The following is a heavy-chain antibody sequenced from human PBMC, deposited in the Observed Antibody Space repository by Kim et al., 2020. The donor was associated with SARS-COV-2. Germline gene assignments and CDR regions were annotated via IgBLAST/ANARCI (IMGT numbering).Heavy chain of an antibody. D-gene: IGHD3-10*01. CDR3: ARDAGYGSGSFHN. CDR2: INPNRGGT. CDR1: GYTFTGHF. Sequence: ASVKVSCEASGYTFTGHFMHWVRQAPGQGLEWMGYINPNRGGTNYAQKFHGRVTMTSDTSTSTVYMELARLRSDDTAVYYCARDAGYGSGSFHNWGQGTLVTVSS. V-gene: IGHV1-2*02. J-gene: IGHJ4*02.